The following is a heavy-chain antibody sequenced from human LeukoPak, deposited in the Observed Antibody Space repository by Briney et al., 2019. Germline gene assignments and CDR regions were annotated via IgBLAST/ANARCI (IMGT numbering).Heavy chain of an antibody. V-gene: IGHV1-2*02. Sequence: ASVTVSSKASGYTFTVYYMHWVRQAPGQGLEWMGWINPNSGGTNYAQKFQGRVTMTRDTSISTAYMELSRLRSDDTAVYYCARATGYCSGGSCYSWYYFDYWGQGTLVTVSS. J-gene: IGHJ4*02. CDR1: GYTFTVYY. D-gene: IGHD2-15*01. CDR2: INPNSGGT. CDR3: ARATGYCSGGSCYSWYYFDY.